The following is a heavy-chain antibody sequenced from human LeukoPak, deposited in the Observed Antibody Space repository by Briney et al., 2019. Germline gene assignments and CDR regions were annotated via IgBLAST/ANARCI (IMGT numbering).Heavy chain of an antibody. J-gene: IGHJ4*02. Sequence: SETLSLTCTVSGGSISSYYWRWIRQPPGKGLEWIGYIYYSGSTNYNPSLKSRVTISVDTSKNQFSLKLSSVTAADTAVYYCARYNDYGDYYFDYWGQGTLVTVSS. CDR2: IYYSGST. V-gene: IGHV4-59*08. CDR3: ARYNDYGDYYFDY. CDR1: GGSISSYY. D-gene: IGHD4-17*01.